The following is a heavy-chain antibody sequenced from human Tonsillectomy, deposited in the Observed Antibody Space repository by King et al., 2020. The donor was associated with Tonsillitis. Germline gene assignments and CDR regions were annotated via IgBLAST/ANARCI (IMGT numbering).Heavy chain of an antibody. CDR2: ISYDGSNK. V-gene: IGHV3-33*05. D-gene: IGHD6-13*01. CDR3: ASQVRSSSWYREYYGMDV. J-gene: IGHJ6*02. Sequence: VQLVESGGGVVQPGRSLRLSCAASGFTFSSYGMHWVRQAPGKGLEWVAVISYDGSNKYYADSVKGRFTISRDNSKNTLYLQMNSLRAEDTAVYYCASQVRSSSWYREYYGMDVWGQGITVTVSS. CDR1: GFTFSSYG.